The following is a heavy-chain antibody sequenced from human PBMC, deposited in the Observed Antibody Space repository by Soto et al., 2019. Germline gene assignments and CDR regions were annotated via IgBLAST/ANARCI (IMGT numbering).Heavy chain of an antibody. CDR1: GGSISTISYY. J-gene: IGHJ5*02. CDR3: ARPVLSRADP. V-gene: IGHV4-39*01. D-gene: IGHD3-10*01. CDR2: IVYSGST. Sequence: QVQLQESGPGLVKPSETLSLTCTVSGGSISTISYYWGWIRQPPGKGLEWIASIVYSGSTYYNPSLKSRVTISVDTSQNQFSLKLTSVTAADTAVYYCARPVLSRADPWGQGTLVTVSS.